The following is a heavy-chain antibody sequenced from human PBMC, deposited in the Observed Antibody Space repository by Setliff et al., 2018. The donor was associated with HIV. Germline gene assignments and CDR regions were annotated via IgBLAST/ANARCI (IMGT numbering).Heavy chain of an antibody. J-gene: IGHJ3*02. Sequence: PSETLSLTCTVSGDSIRSGDFYWSWIRQSPGKGLEWIGHIYSSGSTYYNPSLKSRFTISVDTSKNQFSLKVTSVTAADTAVYYCARPLTTSYNFWGDAFDIWGQGTMVTVSS. CDR3: ARPLTTSYNFWGDAFDI. V-gene: IGHV4-30-4*08. CDR1: GDSIRSGDFY. D-gene: IGHD3-3*01. CDR2: IYSSGST.